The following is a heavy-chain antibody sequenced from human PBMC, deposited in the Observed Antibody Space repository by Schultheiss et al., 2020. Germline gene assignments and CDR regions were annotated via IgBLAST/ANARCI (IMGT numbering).Heavy chain of an antibody. CDR3: ASEQQLEGDYYYYYGMDV. D-gene: IGHD6-13*01. V-gene: IGHV3-21*01. J-gene: IGHJ6*02. CDR1: GFTFSSYS. Sequence: ESLKISCAASGFTFSSYSMNWVRQAPGKGLEWVSSISSSSSYIYYADSVKGRFTISRDNAKNSLYLQMNSLRAEDTAVYYCASEQQLEGDYYYYYGMDVWGQGTTVTVSS. CDR2: ISSSSSYI.